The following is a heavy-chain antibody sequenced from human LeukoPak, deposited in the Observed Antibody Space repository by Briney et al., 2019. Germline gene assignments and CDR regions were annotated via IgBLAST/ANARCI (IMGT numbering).Heavy chain of an antibody. CDR3: ARLLEYSSSSPYFDY. Sequence: SETLSLTCTVSGGSISSSSYYWAWIRQPPGKGLEWIGTIYYSGSTYYNPSLKSRVTISVDTSKNQFSLKLSSVSAADTAVYYCARLLEYSSSSPYFDYWGQGTLVTVSS. CDR1: GGSISSSSYY. CDR2: IYYSGST. V-gene: IGHV4-39*01. D-gene: IGHD6-6*01. J-gene: IGHJ4*02.